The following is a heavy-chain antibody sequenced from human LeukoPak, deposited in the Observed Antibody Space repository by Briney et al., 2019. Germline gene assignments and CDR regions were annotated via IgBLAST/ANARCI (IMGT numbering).Heavy chain of an antibody. D-gene: IGHD2-2*01. Sequence: PGGSLRLSCAASGFTFSSYAMSWVRQAPGKGLEWVSAISGGSADYADSVKGRFSISIDNSKNTLYLQMNSLRSDDTAVYYCARGRPHADWGQGTPVTVSS. CDR1: GFTFSSYA. V-gene: IGHV3-23*01. CDR2: ISGGSA. CDR3: ARGRPHAD. J-gene: IGHJ4*03.